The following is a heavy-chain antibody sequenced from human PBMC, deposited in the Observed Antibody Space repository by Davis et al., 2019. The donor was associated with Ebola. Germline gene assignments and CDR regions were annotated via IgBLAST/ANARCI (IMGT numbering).Heavy chain of an antibody. V-gene: IGHV4-59*08. CDR3: ARGPWFGEWGNNWFDP. D-gene: IGHD3-10*01. CDR1: GGSISNYY. Sequence: MPSETLSLTCTVSGGSISNYYWSWIRQPPGKGLEWIGYIYYSGSTNYNPSLKSRVTISVDTSKNQFSLKLSSVTAADTAVYYCARGPWFGEWGNNWFDPWGQGTLVTVSS. CDR2: IYYSGST. J-gene: IGHJ5*02.